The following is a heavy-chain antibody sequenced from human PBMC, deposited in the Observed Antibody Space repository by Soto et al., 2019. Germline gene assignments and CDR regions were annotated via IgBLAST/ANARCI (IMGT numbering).Heavy chain of an antibody. V-gene: IGHV4-59*01. J-gene: IGHJ4*02. CDR3: ARVGQWLIDFDY. Sequence: TSETLSLTCTVSGGSISSYYWSWIRQPPGKGLEWIGYIYYSGSTNYNPSLKSRVTISVDTSKNQFSLKLSPVTAADTAVYYCARVGQWLIDFDYWGQGTLVTVS. CDR2: IYYSGST. D-gene: IGHD6-19*01. CDR1: GGSISSYY.